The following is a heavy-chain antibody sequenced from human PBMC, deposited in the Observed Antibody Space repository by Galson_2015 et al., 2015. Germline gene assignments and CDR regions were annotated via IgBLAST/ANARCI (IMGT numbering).Heavy chain of an antibody. CDR3: ATWQGNGNYYDS. Sequence: SLRLSCAASGFTFRNYGMYWVRQAPGKGMEWVAVIYYDGSTQHYADSVRGRFTISRDNSKNTLYLQMNNLRAEDTAVYYCATWQGNGNYYDSWGQGTLVTVSS. CDR2: IYYDGSTQ. D-gene: IGHD3-3*01. V-gene: IGHV3-33*01. J-gene: IGHJ4*02. CDR1: GFTFRNYG.